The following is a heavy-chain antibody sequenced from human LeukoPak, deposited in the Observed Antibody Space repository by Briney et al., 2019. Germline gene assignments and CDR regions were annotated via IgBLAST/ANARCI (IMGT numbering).Heavy chain of an antibody. D-gene: IGHD1-20*01. J-gene: IGHJ5*02. CDR1: GGSFSGYY. V-gene: IGHV4-34*01. CDR2: INHSGST. CDR3: ASNWNDGPNWFDP. Sequence: SETLSLTCAVYGGSFSGYYWSWIRQPPEKGLEWIGEINHSGSTNYNPSLKSRVTISVDTSKNQFSLKLSSVTAADTAVYYCASNWNDGPNWFDPWGQGTLVTVSS.